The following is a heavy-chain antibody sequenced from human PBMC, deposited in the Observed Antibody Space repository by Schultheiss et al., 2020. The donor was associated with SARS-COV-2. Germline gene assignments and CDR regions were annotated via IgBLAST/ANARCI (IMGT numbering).Heavy chain of an antibody. CDR1: GGSISSYY. D-gene: IGHD1-26*01. CDR2: IYYSGST. J-gene: IGHJ4*02. V-gene: IGHV4-59*08. Sequence: SQTLSLTCTVSGGSISSYYWSWIRQPPGKGLEWIGYIYYSGSTNYNPSLKSRVTISVDTSKNQFSLKLSSVTAADTAVYYCARRGVIVGATFDYWGQGTLVTVSS. CDR3: ARRGVIVGATFDY.